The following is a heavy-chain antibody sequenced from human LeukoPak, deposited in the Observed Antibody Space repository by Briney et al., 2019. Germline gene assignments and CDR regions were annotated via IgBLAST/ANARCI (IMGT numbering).Heavy chain of an antibody. D-gene: IGHD6-19*01. CDR1: GFTFSSYW. CDR3: AREVADTYYYYYMDV. CDR2: ITQDGSEK. J-gene: IGHJ6*03. V-gene: IGHV3-7*01. Sequence: GGSLRLSCAASGFTFSSYWMSWVRQAPGKGLEGVANITQDGSEKYYVDSVKGRFTISRDNAKNSLYLQMNSLRAEDTAVYYCAREVADTYYYYYMDVWGKGTTVTVSS.